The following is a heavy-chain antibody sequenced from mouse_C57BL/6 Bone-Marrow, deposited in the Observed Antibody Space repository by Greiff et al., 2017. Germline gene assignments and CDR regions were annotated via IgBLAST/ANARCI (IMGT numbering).Heavy chain of an antibody. J-gene: IGHJ1*03. CDR1: GYSFTGYY. D-gene: IGHD1-1*01. CDR2: INPSTGGT. CDR3: ARRDYYYGSSYVHWYFDV. Sequence: EVQLQQSGPELVKPGASVKISCKASGYSFTGYYMNWVKQSPEKSLEWIGEINPSTGGTTYNQKFKAKATLTVDKSSSTAYMQLKSLTSEDSAVYYCARRDYYYGSSYVHWYFDVWGTGTTVTVSS. V-gene: IGHV1-42*01.